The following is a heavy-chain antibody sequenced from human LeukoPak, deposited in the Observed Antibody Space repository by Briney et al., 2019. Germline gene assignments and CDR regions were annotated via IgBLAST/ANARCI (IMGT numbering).Heavy chain of an antibody. CDR1: GFTFSDYY. CDR2: ISSSGSTI. Sequence: GGSLRLSCAASGFTFSDYYMSWIRQAPGKGLGWVSYISSSGSTIYYADSVKGRFTISRDNAKNSLYLQMNSLRAEDTAVYYCARDYYDSSGPIDYWGQGTLVTVSS. J-gene: IGHJ4*02. V-gene: IGHV3-11*01. CDR3: ARDYYDSSGPIDY. D-gene: IGHD3-22*01.